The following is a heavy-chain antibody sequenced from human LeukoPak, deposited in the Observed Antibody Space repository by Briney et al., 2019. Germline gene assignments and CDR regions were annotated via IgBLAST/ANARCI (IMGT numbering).Heavy chain of an antibody. Sequence: GGSLRLSWVVSGITFRNYWMSWVRQAPGKGLEWVAFIKEDGSDKHYVDSVKGRFTISRDNAKNSLYLQMNSLRAEDTAVYFCHQPVTLPDWGQGALVTVSP. CDR3: HQPVTLPD. J-gene: IGHJ4*02. D-gene: IGHD2-2*01. CDR1: GITFRNYW. CDR2: IKEDGSDK. V-gene: IGHV3-7*01.